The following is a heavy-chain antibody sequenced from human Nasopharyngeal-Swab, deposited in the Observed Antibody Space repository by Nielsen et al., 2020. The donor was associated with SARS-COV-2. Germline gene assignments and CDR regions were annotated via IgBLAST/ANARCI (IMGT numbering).Heavy chain of an antibody. V-gene: IGHV1-69*13. Sequence: SVKVSCKASGGTFSSYAISWVRQAPGQGLEWMGGIIPIFGTANYAQKFQGRVTITADESTSTAYMELSSLRSEDTAVYYCARRPYSSSFGDYYYGMDVWGQGTTVTVSS. CDR1: GGTFSSYA. D-gene: IGHD6-6*01. J-gene: IGHJ6*02. CDR2: IIPIFGTA. CDR3: ARRPYSSSFGDYYYGMDV.